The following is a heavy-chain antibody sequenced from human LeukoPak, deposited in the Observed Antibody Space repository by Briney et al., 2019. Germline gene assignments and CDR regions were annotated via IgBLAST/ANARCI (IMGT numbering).Heavy chain of an antibody. J-gene: IGHJ6*02. CDR2: IWYDGSNK. Sequence: GRSLRLSCAGSGFTFSSYGMHWVRQAPGKGLEWVAVIWYDGSNKYYADSVKGRFTISRDNSKNTLYLQMNSLRAEDTAVYYCARDQVTMVRGVINYGMDVWGQGTTVTVSS. CDR3: ARDQVTMVRGVINYGMDV. V-gene: IGHV3-33*08. D-gene: IGHD3-10*01. CDR1: GFTFSSYG.